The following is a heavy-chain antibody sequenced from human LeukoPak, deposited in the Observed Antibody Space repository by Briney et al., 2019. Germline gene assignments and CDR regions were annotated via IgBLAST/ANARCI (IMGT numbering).Heavy chain of an antibody. CDR1: GFTFRYYG. V-gene: IGHV3-30*18. CDR2: VSSDGSNK. CDR3: AKDRFSSSGYPPNALDV. Sequence: GGSLRLSCAASGFTFRYYGMHWVRQAPGKGLEWVAVVSSDGSNKYHADSVRGRFIISRDNSMNTLYLQMNGLRADDTAVYYCAKDRFSSSGYPPNALDVWGQGTLVTVSS. D-gene: IGHD6-19*01. J-gene: IGHJ3*01.